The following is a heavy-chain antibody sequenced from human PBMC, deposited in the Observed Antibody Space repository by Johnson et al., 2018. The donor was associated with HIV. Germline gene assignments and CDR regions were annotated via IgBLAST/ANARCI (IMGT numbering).Heavy chain of an antibody. D-gene: IGHD6-13*01. CDR3: ARELGYSSRAFGAFDI. CDR1: GFTVSSNY. J-gene: IGHJ3*02. Sequence: VQLVESGGGLVQPGGSLRLSCAASGFTVSSNYMSWVRQAPGKGLEWVSVIYSGCSTYYADSVKGRFTISRDNSKNTLYLQMNSLRAEDTAVYYCARELGYSSRAFGAFDIWGQGTMVTVSS. CDR2: IYSGCST. V-gene: IGHV3-66*02.